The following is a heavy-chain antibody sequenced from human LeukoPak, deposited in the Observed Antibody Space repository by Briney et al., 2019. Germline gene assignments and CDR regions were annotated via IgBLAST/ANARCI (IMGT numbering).Heavy chain of an antibody. CDR3: AKDLMVDIVATELGYFDY. CDR2: IYSGGST. D-gene: IGHD5-12*01. J-gene: IGHJ4*02. CDR1: GFTVSSNY. Sequence: GGSLRLSCAASGFTVSSNYMSWVRQAPGKGLEWVSVIYSGGSTYYADSVKGRFTISRDNSKNTLYLQMNSLRPEDTAVYYCAKDLMVDIVATELGYFDYWGQGTLVTVSS. V-gene: IGHV3-53*05.